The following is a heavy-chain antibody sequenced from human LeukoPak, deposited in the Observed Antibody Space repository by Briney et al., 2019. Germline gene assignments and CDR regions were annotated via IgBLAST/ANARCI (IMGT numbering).Heavy chain of an antibody. D-gene: IGHD6-19*01. CDR2: INHSGST. Sequence: SETLXLTCAVYGGSFSGYYWSWICQPPGKGLEWIGEINHSGSTNYNPSLKSRVSISVDTSKNQFSLKLSSVTAADTAIYYCARDGRAGSLFAYWGQGTLVTVSS. V-gene: IGHV4-34*01. CDR3: ARDGRAGSLFAY. CDR1: GGSFSGYY. J-gene: IGHJ4*02.